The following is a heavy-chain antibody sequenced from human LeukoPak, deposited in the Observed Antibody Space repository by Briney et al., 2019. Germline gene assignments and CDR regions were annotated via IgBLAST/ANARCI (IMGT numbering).Heavy chain of an antibody. J-gene: IGHJ3*02. CDR3: ARRTYYDSSGYFYDAFDI. CDR2: IYYSGST. V-gene: IGHV4-59*01. Sequence: PSETLSLTCTVSGGSISGYYWSWIRQPPGKGLEWIGYIYYSGSTNYNPSLKSRVTIPVDTSKNQFSLKLSSVTAADTAVYYCARRTYYDSSGYFYDAFDIWGQGTMVTVSS. CDR1: GGSISGYY. D-gene: IGHD3-22*01.